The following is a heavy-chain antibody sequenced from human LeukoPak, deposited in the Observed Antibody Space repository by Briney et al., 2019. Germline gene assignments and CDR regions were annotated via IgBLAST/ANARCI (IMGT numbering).Heavy chain of an antibody. V-gene: IGHV3-23*01. J-gene: IGHJ3*02. CDR2: IRGSGGST. Sequence: GGSLRLSCAASGFTFSSYAMNWVRQAPEKGLEWVSAIRGSGGSTNFADSVKGRFTISRDKSKNTMYQQLTSLRAEDTAVYYCAKELSDSSYGDAFDMWGQGTMVTVSS. CDR1: GFTFSSYA. D-gene: IGHD2-2*01. CDR3: AKELSDSSYGDAFDM.